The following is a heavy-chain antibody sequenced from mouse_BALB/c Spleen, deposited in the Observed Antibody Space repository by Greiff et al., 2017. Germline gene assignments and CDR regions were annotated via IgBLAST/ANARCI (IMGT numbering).Heavy chain of an antibody. CDR3: ARQRYDYAGSYVDY. J-gene: IGHJ2*01. D-gene: IGHD2-4*01. Sequence: EVKVVESGGGLVKPGGSLKLSCAASGFAFSSYDMSWVRQTPEKRLEWVAYISSGGGSTYYPDTVKGRFTISRDNAKNTLYLQMSSLKSEDTAMYYCARQRYDYAGSYVDYWGQGTTLTVSS. CDR2: ISSGGGST. CDR1: GFAFSSYD. V-gene: IGHV5-12-1*01.